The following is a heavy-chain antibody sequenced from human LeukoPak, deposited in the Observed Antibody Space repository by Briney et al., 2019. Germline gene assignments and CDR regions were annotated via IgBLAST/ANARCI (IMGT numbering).Heavy chain of an antibody. CDR3: ATGKSSSWYGY. CDR1: GFTFSSYG. D-gene: IGHD6-13*01. CDR2: ISSSGSTI. Sequence: GGSLRLACAASGFTFSSYGMNWVRQAPGKGLEWVSYISSSGSTIYYADSVKGRFTISRDNAKNSLYLQMNSLRAEDTAVYYCATGKSSSWYGYWGQGTLVTVSS. J-gene: IGHJ4*02. V-gene: IGHV3-48*04.